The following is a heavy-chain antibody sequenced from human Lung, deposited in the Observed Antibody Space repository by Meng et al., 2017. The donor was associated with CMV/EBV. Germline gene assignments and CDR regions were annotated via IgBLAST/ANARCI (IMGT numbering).Heavy chain of an antibody. J-gene: IGHJ5*02. CDR3: AHIVGYCSGNTCPGPWLDP. CDR2: IYWNDDK. CDR1: LSTIGVG. V-gene: IGHV2-5*01. Sequence: LSTIGVGVGWIRQPPGKAPECLGIIYWNDDKRYSPALKNRLTITKDTSRNQVVLTMTNMDPVDTATYYCAHIVGYCSGNTCPGPWLDPWGQGTLVTVSS. D-gene: IGHD2-15*01.